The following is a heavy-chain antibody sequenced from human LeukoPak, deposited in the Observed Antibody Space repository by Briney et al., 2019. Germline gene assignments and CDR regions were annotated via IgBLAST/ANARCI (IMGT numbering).Heavy chain of an antibody. CDR2: IYTSGST. Sequence: SQTLSLTCTVSGGSISSGSYYWSWTRQPAGKGLEWIGRIYTSGSTNYNPSLKSRVTISVDTSKNQFSLKLSSVTAADTAVYYCARESCSGGSCYLDYWGQGTLVTVSS. V-gene: IGHV4-61*02. CDR3: ARESCSGGSCYLDY. J-gene: IGHJ4*02. CDR1: GGSISSGSYY. D-gene: IGHD2-15*01.